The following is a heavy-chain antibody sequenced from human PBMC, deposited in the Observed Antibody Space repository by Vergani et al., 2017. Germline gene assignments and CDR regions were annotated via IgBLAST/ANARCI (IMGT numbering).Heavy chain of an antibody. V-gene: IGHV1-46*02. J-gene: IGHJ5*02. D-gene: IGHD2-21*01. Sequence: VQLVQSGAEVRKPGASVTFSCTASGYIFKTYYIHWLRQAPGQAFEWMGILNPTTGHTTSAQKFMGRVDMTRDPSTDTSTRTVQMTLGSLRSEDTAVYYCARSIGEWAGATCRAYYCDRWGQGTRGTDSS. CDR2: LNPTTGHT. CDR1: GYIFKTYY. CDR3: ARSIGEWAGATCRAYYCDR.